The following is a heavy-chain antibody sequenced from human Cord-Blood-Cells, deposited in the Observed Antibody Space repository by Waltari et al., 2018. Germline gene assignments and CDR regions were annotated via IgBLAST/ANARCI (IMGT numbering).Heavy chain of an antibody. Sequence: EVQLVQSGAEVKKPGESLKISCKGSGYSFTSYWIGWVRQMHGKGMEWMGIIYPGDSDTRYSPTIQGQFTIAADKSISTAYLQWSSLKASDAAMYYCARQGPLYNSTVVNYFDYWGQGTLVTVSS. CDR1: GYSFTSYW. J-gene: IGHJ4*02. D-gene: IGHD4-17*01. CDR3: ARQGPLYNSTVVNYFDY. V-gene: IGHV5-51*01. CDR2: IYPGDSDT.